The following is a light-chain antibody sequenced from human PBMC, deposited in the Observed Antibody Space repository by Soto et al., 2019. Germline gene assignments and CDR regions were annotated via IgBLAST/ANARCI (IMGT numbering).Light chain of an antibody. CDR3: QQYKNWPYT. V-gene: IGKV3D-15*01. CDR1: QRVISS. CDR2: GTS. Sequence: EILMTQSPATLSVSPGERVTLSCRASQRVISSLSWYQQKPGQPPTVLIYGTSTRSPGIPARFSGSGSGTEFTLTISSLQSEDFAVYYCQQYKNWPYTFGQGTKLEI. J-gene: IGKJ2*01.